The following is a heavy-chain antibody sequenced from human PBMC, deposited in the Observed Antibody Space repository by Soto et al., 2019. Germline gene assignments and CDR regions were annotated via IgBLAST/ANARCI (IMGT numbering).Heavy chain of an antibody. Sequence: EVQPVESGGGLVKPGGSLRLSCAASGFTFSSYSMNWVRQAPGKGLEWVSSISSSSSYIYYADSVKGRFTISRDNAKNSLYLQMNSLRAEDTAVYYCARDYVVVPAAMRYYYYGMDVWGQGTTVTVSS. D-gene: IGHD2-2*01. CDR2: ISSSSSYI. J-gene: IGHJ6*02. V-gene: IGHV3-21*01. CDR3: ARDYVVVPAAMRYYYYGMDV. CDR1: GFTFSSYS.